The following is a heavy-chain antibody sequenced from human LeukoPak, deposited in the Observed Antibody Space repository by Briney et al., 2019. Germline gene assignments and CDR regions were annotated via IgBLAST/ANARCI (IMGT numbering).Heavy chain of an antibody. CDR2: INGGGNTT. D-gene: IGHD6-19*01. CDR1: GFAFSTFA. J-gene: IGHJ6*03. CDR3: TKELHVAVAVADYYYFYMDV. Sequence: GGSLRLSCAASGFAFSTFAMGWVRQSPGKGLEWLSTINGGGNTTFYSDSVKGRFTTSRDNSKNTLYLHMDSLRPDDTTIYYCTKELHVAVAVADYYYFYMDVWGRGTAVTVSS. V-gene: IGHV3-23*01.